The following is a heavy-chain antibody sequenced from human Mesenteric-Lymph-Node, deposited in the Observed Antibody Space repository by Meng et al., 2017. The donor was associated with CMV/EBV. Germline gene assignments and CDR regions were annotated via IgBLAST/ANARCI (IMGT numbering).Heavy chain of an antibody. CDR3: ARKIFGVIIRFDF. D-gene: IGHD3-3*01. CDR2: IYYSGST. CDR1: GGSISSSSYY. V-gene: IGHV4-39*07. Sequence: SETLSLTCTVSGGSISSSSYYWGWIRQPPGKGLEWIGSIYYSGSTYYNPSLKSRVTISVDTSKNQFSLKLSSVTAADTAVYYCARKIFGVIIRFDFWGQGTLVTVSS. J-gene: IGHJ4*02.